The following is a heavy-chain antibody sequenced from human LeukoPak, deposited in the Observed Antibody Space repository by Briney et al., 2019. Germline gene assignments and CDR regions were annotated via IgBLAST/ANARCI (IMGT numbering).Heavy chain of an antibody. J-gene: IGHJ3*02. CDR2: NYHSGST. V-gene: IGHV4-30-2*01. D-gene: IGHD3-10*01. CDR1: GGSISSGGYS. CDR3: ATGGLLRPNAFDI. Sequence: SETLSLTCAVSGGSISSGGYSWSWIRQPPGKGLEWIGYNYHSGSTNYNPSLKSRVTISVDKSKNQFSLKLSSVTAADTAVYYCATGGLLRPNAFDIWGQGTMVTVSS.